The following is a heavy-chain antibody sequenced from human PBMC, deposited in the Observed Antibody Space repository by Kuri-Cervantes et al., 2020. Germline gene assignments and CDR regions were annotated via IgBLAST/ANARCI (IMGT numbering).Heavy chain of an antibody. CDR2: IKQDGSEK. Sequence: GESLKISCAASGFTFSSYWMSWVRQAPGKGLEWVANIKQDGSEKYYVDSVKGRFTISRDNAKNSLYLQMNSLRAEDTAVYYCAESGDSSGYPSGLFDYWGQGTLVTVSS. J-gene: IGHJ4*02. V-gene: IGHV3-7*01. D-gene: IGHD3-22*01. CDR1: GFTFSSYW. CDR3: AESGDSSGYPSGLFDY.